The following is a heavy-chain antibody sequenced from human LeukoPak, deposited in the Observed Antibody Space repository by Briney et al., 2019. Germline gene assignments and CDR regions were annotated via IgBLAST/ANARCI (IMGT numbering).Heavy chain of an antibody. J-gene: IGHJ4*02. V-gene: IGHV3-23*01. Sequence: PGGSLRLSCAASGFTFSNSAMNWVRQAPGRGLEWVSVIGASDGGTYYAASVKGRFTISRDNSKNTLYLQMNSLRAEDTAVYYCANAIHSKAVALPFDYWGQGTLVTVSS. CDR1: GFTFSNSA. D-gene: IGHD6-19*01. CDR2: IGASDGGT. CDR3: ANAIHSKAVALPFDY.